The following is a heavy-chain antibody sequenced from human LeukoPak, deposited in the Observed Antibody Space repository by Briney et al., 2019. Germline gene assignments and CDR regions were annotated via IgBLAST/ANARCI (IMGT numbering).Heavy chain of an antibody. CDR3: ATAVVTAWYYFDY. Sequence: GGSLRLSCAASGFTFSSYSMNWVRQAPGKGLEWVSSISSSSSYIYYADSVKGRFTISRDNAKNSLYLQMNSLRAEDTAVYYCATAVVTAWYYFDYWGQGTLVTVSS. CDR1: GFTFSSYS. CDR2: ISSSSSYI. D-gene: IGHD2-21*02. V-gene: IGHV3-21*01. J-gene: IGHJ4*02.